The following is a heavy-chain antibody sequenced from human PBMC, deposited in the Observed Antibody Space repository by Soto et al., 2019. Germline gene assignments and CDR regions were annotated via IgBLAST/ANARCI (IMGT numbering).Heavy chain of an antibody. J-gene: IGHJ6*02. Sequence: GGSLRLSCAASGFTFSEYYMSWIRQAPGKGLEWVSYISSSGSTIYFADSGKGRFTISRDNAKNSLSLQMNSLRAEDTAVYYCARVAVSSGYYWRGYYHYDMDVWGQGTTVTVSS. V-gene: IGHV3-11*01. CDR3: ARVAVSSGYYWRGYYHYDMDV. CDR2: ISSSGSTI. CDR1: GFTFSEYY. D-gene: IGHD3-22*01.